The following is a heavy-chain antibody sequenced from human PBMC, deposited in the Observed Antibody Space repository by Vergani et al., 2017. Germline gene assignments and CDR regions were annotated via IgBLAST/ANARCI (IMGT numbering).Heavy chain of an antibody. V-gene: IGHV4-39*01. J-gene: IGHJ4*02. Sequence: QLHLQESGPGLVKPSETLSITCTVSGGSITSSSYYWGWIRQPPGKGLEWIGNIYHSGGAYYNPSLKARVTISVDTSKNQFSLEVTSVTAADTAIYFCARTESFILRYFHWALWGQGTLVTVAS. CDR2: IYHSGGA. CDR3: ARTESFILRYFHWAL. CDR1: GGSITSSSYY. D-gene: IGHD3-9*01.